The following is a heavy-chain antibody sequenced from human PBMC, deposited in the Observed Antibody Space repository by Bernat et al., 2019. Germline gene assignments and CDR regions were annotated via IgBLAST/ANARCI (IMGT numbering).Heavy chain of an antibody. J-gene: IGHJ4*02. CDR3: ARDPWELRGY. CDR2: IYYSGST. Sequence: QVQLQESGPGLVKPSETLSLTCTVSGGSISSYYWSWIRQPPGKGLEWIGYIYYSGSTNYNPSLKSRVTISVDTSKNQFSLKLSSVTAADTAVYYCARDPWELRGYWGQGTLVTVSS. D-gene: IGHD1-26*01. CDR1: GGSISSYY. V-gene: IGHV4-59*01.